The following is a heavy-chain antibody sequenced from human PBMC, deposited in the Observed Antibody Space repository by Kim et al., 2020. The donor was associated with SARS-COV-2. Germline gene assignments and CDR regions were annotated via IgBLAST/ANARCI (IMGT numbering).Heavy chain of an antibody. V-gene: IGHV4-39*07. CDR1: GGSISSSSYY. CDR3: ARDYVHIVVVTDKAFDI. CDR2: IYYSGST. J-gene: IGHJ3*02. D-gene: IGHD2-21*02. Sequence: SETLSLTCTVSGGSISSSSYYWGWIRQPPGKGLEWIGSIYYSGSTYYNPSLKSRVTISVDTSKNQFSLKLSSVTAADTAVYYCARDYVHIVVVTDKAFDIWGQGTMVTVSS.